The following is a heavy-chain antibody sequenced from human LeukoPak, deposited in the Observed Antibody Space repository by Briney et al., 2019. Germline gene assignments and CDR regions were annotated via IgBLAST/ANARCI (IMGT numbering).Heavy chain of an antibody. D-gene: IGHD2-2*01. CDR3: ARDSAIPVSGFSY. CDR2: INQDESAK. CDR1: GFTFSRYW. V-gene: IGHV3-7*01. J-gene: IGHJ4*02. Sequence: GGSLRLSCAASGFTFSRYWMSWVRQAPGKGLEWVASINQDESAKFYVDSVKGRFTISRDNAKNSLYLQMNSLRAEDTAVYYCARDSAIPVSGFSYWGQGTLVTVSS.